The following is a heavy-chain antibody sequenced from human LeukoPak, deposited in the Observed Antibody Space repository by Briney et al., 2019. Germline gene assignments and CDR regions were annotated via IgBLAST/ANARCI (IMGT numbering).Heavy chain of an antibody. CDR2: IFPYDSET. CDR1: GYTFGAYW. Sequence: GESLKISCQASGYTFGAYWIGWVRQLPGKGLEWMGIIFPYDSETKYSPSFQGQVTVSADKSTSTAYLQWRSLKASDTAIYYCVRHSLGHSGPWDAMDVWGQGTTVTVS. V-gene: IGHV5-51*01. D-gene: IGHD2-8*02. J-gene: IGHJ6*02. CDR3: VRHSLGHSGPWDAMDV.